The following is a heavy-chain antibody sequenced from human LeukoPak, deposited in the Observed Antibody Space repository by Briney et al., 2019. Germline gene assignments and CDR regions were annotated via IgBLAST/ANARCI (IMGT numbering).Heavy chain of an antibody. J-gene: IGHJ3*02. CDR3: ARIVATIKAFDI. CDR2: IYYSGST. D-gene: IGHD5-12*01. CDR1: GGSISSYY. V-gene: IGHV4-59*08. Sequence: SETLSVTCTVSGGSISSYYWSWIRQPPGKGLEWIGYIYYSGSTNYNPSLKSRVTISVDTSKNQFSLKLSSVTAADTAVYYCARIVATIKAFDIWGQGTMVTVSS.